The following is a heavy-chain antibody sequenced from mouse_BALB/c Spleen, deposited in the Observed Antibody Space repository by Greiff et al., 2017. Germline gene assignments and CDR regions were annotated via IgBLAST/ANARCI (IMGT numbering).Heavy chain of an antibody. V-gene: IGHV5-4*02. CDR2: ISDGGSYT. D-gene: IGHD2-10*02. CDR3: AREYGNYVGAMDY. J-gene: IGHJ4*01. CDR1: GFTFSDYY. Sequence: EVQGVESGGGLVKPGGSLKLSCAASGFTFSDYYMYWVRQTPEKRLEWVATISDGGSYTYYPDSVKGRFTISRDNAKNNLYLQMSSLKSEDTAMYYCAREYGNYVGAMDYWGQGTSVTVSS.